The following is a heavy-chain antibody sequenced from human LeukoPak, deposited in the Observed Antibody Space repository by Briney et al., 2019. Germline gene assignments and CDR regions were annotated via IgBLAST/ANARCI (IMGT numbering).Heavy chain of an antibody. CDR3: ARDLGSSWYRRFGP. V-gene: IGHV3-7*01. Sequence: GGSLRLSCAASGFTFSSYWMSWVRQAPGKGLEWVASIKQDGNEKYYVDSVKGRFTISRDNAKNSLYLQMNSLRAEDTAVYYCARDLGSSWYRRFGPWGQGTLVTVPS. CDR1: GFTFSSYW. J-gene: IGHJ5*02. CDR2: IKQDGNEK. D-gene: IGHD6-13*01.